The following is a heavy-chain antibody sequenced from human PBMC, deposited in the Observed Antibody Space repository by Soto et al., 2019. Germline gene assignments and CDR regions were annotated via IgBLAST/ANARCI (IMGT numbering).Heavy chain of an antibody. CDR2: INHSGST. J-gene: IGHJ5*02. CDR3: ARGGFTSRGYSGYAQGRWFDP. V-gene: IGHV4-34*01. Sequence: SETLSLTCAVYGGPFSGYYWSWIRQPPGKGLEWIGEINHSGSTNYNPSLKSRVTISVDTSKNQFSLKLSSVTAADTAVYYCARGGFTSRGYSGYAQGRWFDPWGQGTLVTVSS. CDR1: GGPFSGYY. D-gene: IGHD5-12*01.